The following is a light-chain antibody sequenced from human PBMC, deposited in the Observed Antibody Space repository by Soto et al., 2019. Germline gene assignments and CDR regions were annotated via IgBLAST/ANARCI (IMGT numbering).Light chain of an antibody. CDR2: EVS. CDR3: TSYSSSSTLDV. V-gene: IGLV2-14*01. J-gene: IGLJ1*01. CDR1: SSDVGGYNY. Sequence: QSALTQPASVSGSPGQSITISCTGTSSDVGGYNYVSWYQQHPGQAPKLIIFEVSDRPSGVSNRFSGSKSGNTASLTISGLQAEDEADYYCTSYSSSSTLDVFGTGTKLTVL.